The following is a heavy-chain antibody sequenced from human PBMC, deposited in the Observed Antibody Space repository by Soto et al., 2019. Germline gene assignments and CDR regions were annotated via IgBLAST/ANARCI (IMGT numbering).Heavy chain of an antibody. CDR1: GGTFSSYA. D-gene: IGHD4-4*01. J-gene: IGHJ6*02. CDR3: ARADYSNYGFFYYYGMDV. CDR2: IIPIFGTA. Sequence: VASVKVSCKASGGTFSSYAISWVRQAPGQGLEWMGGIIPIFGTANYAQKFQGRVTITADKSTSTAYMELSSLRSEDTAVYYCARADYSNYGFFYYYGMDVWGQGTTVTVSS. V-gene: IGHV1-69*06.